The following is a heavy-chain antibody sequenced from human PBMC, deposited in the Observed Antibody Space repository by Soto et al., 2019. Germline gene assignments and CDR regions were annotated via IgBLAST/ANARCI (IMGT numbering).Heavy chain of an antibody. J-gene: IGHJ4*02. D-gene: IGHD2-21*01. V-gene: IGHV1-18*04. CDR3: ARYFYPLAYYFDY. CDR1: GYTFHNHG. CDR2: ISGLDGKT. Sequence: ASVKVSCKASGYTFHNHGISWVRQAPGPGLEWLGWISGLDGKTKYAQRLQGRVTMTADTSTSTAYMELRSLRSDDTAVYYCARYFYPLAYYFDYWGQGTLVTVSS.